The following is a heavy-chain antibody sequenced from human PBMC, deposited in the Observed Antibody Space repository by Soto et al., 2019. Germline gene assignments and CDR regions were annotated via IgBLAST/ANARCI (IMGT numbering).Heavy chain of an antibody. CDR2: ISAYNGNT. CDR3: ARGIASGRKDYYYYYMDV. D-gene: IGHD3-10*01. J-gene: IGHJ6*03. V-gene: IGHV1-18*01. CDR1: GYTFTSYG. Sequence: ASVKVSCKASGYTFTSYGISWVRQAPGQGLEWMGWISAYNGNTNYAQKLQGRVTMTRDTSTSTAYMELRSLRSDDTAVYYCARGIASGRKDYYYYYMDVWGKGTTVTVSS.